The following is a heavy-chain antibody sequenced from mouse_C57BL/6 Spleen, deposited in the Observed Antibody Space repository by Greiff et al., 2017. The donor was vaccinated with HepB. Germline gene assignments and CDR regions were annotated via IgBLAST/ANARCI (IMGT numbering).Heavy chain of an antibody. CDR2: IRSKSNNYAT. V-gene: IGHV10-1*01. D-gene: IGHD1-1*01. Sequence: EVKLVESGGGLVQPKGSLKLSCAASGFSFNTYAMNWVRQAPGKGLEWVARIRSKSNNYATYYADSVKDRFTISRDDSESMLYLQMNNLKTEDTAMYYCVRHVYGSSSYWYFDVWGTGTTVTVSS. J-gene: IGHJ1*03. CDR3: VRHVYGSSSYWYFDV. CDR1: GFSFNTYA.